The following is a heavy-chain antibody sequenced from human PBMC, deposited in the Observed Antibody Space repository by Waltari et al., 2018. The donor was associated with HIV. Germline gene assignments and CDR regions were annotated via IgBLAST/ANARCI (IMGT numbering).Heavy chain of an antibody. J-gene: IGHJ5*02. CDR3: ARGNVVVPAEYNWFDP. Sequence: QVQLVQSGAEVKKPGSSVKVSCKASGGTFSSYTISWVRQAPGQGLEWMGRIIPILGIANYAQKFQGRVTITADKSTSTAYMELSSLRSEDTAVYYCARGNVVVPAEYNWFDPWGQGTLVTVSS. CDR2: IIPILGIA. CDR1: GGTFSSYT. V-gene: IGHV1-69*02. D-gene: IGHD2-2*01.